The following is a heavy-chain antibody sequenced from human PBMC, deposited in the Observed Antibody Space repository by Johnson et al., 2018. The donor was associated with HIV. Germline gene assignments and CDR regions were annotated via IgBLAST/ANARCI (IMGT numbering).Heavy chain of an antibody. D-gene: IGHD6-13*01. CDR1: GVTVSNNY. Sequence: VQLVESGGGLVQRGGSLRLSCVASGVTVSNNYMIWVRQAPGKGLEWVTVVYSGGSTSYADSVKGRFPISRDNSKNTLYLQMNSLSTEDTAVYYCSRPWGASSSPDSFDLWGQGTMVTVSS. CDR3: SRPWGASSSPDSFDL. CDR2: VYSGGST. V-gene: IGHV3-66*01. J-gene: IGHJ3*01.